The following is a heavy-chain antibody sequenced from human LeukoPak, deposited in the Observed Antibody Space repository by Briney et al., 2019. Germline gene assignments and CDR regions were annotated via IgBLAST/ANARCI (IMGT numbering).Heavy chain of an antibody. Sequence: GGSLRLSCAVSGSTFSSYAMSWVRQAPGKGLEWVSVISGSGGSTYYADSVKGRFTISRDNSKNTLYLQMNSLRAEDTAVYYCAKNSLDCGGDCFFDYWGQGTLVTVSS. CDR2: ISGSGGST. CDR1: GSTFSSYA. V-gene: IGHV3-23*01. D-gene: IGHD2-21*02. J-gene: IGHJ4*02. CDR3: AKNSLDCGGDCFFDY.